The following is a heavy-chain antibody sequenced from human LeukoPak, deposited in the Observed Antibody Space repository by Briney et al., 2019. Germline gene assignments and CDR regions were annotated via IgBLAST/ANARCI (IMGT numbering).Heavy chain of an antibody. CDR2: INPSGGST. J-gene: IGHJ4*02. D-gene: IGHD2-21*02. V-gene: IGHV1-46*01. CDR3: ARELLDCGGDCYGPDY. Sequence: ASVKVSCKASEYTFTSYYMHWVRQAPGQGLEWMGIINPSGGSTSYAQKFQGRVTMTRDTSTSTVYMELSSLRSEDTAVCYCARELLDCGGDCYGPDYWGQGTLVTVSS. CDR1: EYTFTSYY.